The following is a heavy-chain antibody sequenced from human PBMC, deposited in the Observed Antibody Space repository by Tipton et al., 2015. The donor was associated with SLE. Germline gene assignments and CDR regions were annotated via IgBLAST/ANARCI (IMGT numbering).Heavy chain of an antibody. V-gene: IGHV3-48*01. J-gene: IGHJ4*02. D-gene: IGHD3-3*01. CDR1: GFTFSSYS. CDR3: ARADNLLRFLEWLYPFDY. Sequence: SLRLSCAASGFTFSSYSMNWVRQAPGEGLEWVSYISSSSSTIYYADSVKGRFTISRDNAKNSLYLQMNSLRAEDTAVYYCARADNLLRFLEWLYPFDYWGQGTLVTVSS. CDR2: ISSSSSTI.